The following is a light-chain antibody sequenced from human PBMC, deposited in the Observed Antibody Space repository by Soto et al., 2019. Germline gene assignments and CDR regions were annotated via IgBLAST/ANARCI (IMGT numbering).Light chain of an antibody. CDR2: KVS. CDR1: QSLVHSDGNTY. V-gene: IGKV2-30*02. J-gene: IGKJ1*01. Sequence: DVVLTQSPLSLPVTLGQPASISCRSSQSLVHSDGNTYLSWFQQRPGQSPRRLIYKVSNWDSGVPDRFSGSGSGTDFTLKISRVKAEDVGFYYCMQATYWPWTFGQGTKVEIK. CDR3: MQATYWPWT.